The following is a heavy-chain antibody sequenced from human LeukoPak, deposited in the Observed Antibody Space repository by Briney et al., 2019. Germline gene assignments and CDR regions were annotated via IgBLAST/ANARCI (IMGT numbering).Heavy chain of an antibody. V-gene: IGHV3-23*01. CDR1: GFTFSNYA. J-gene: IGHJ3*02. CDR3: AKDQRAHYDAAFDI. CDR2: ISGSGGST. Sequence: GGSLRLSCAASGFTFSNYAMNWVRQAPGKGLEWVSAISGSGGSTYYADSVKGRFTISRDNSKNTLYLQMNSLRAEDTAVYYCAKDQRAHYDAAFDIWGQGTMVTVSS. D-gene: IGHD3-22*01.